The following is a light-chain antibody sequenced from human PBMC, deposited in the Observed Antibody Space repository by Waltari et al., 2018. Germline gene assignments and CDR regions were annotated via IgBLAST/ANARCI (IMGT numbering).Light chain of an antibody. V-gene: IGKV1-5*03. CDR2: KAS. Sequence: DIQMTHSPSTLSASVGDRITISCRARASVKNNLAWYRQKPGKAPEALIHKASRLESGVPSRFSGSGFGTEFTLTISSLQPDDVAIYYCQQYNIDNVTFGGGTKVEIK. CDR3: QQYNIDNVT. J-gene: IGKJ4*01. CDR1: ASVKNN.